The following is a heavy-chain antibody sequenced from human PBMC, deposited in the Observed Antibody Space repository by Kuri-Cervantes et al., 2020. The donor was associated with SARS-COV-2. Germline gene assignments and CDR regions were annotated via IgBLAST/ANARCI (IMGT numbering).Heavy chain of an antibody. CDR3: ARGSSGWSPNWFDP. D-gene: IGHD6-19*01. Sequence: SETLSLTCTVSGGSISSHYWGWIRQPPGKGLEWIGSIYYSGSTYYNPSLKSRVTISVDTSKNQFSLKLSSVTAADTAVYYCARGSSGWSPNWFDPWGQRTLVTVSS. J-gene: IGHJ5*02. CDR2: IYYSGST. CDR1: GGSISSHY. V-gene: IGHV4-39*01.